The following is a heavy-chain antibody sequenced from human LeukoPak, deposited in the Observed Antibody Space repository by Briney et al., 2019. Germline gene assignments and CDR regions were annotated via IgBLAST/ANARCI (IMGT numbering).Heavy chain of an antibody. CDR1: GYTFTSYY. J-gene: IGHJ4*02. V-gene: IGHV1-46*03. Sequence: ASVKVSCKASGYTFTSYYMHWVRQAPGQGLEWMGIINPSGGSTSYAQKFQGRVTMTRDTSTSTVYMELSSLRSEDTAVYYCARDPKIYYGSGSYYNGVFDYWGQGTLATVSS. D-gene: IGHD3-10*01. CDR3: ARDPKIYYGSGSYYNGVFDY. CDR2: INPSGGST.